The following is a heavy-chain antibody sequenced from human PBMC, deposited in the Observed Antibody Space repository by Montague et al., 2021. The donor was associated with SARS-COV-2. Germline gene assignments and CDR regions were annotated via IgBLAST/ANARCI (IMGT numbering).Heavy chain of an antibody. Sequence: TLSLTCTVSGGSISSGTYYWCWVRQPAGKRLEWIGRADTSGINSYTPPLRSRISLSIDSSENQFPLNLPSVTAAAAAVYFCASGGEVGWLSYLDYWGQGTLVAVSS. D-gene: IGHD3-22*01. CDR3: ASGGEVGWLSYLDY. V-gene: IGHV4-61*02. CDR1: GGSISSGTYY. CDR2: ADTSGIN. J-gene: IGHJ4*02.